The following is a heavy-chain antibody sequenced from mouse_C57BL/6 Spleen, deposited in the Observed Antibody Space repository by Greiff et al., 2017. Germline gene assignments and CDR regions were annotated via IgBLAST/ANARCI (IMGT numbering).Heavy chain of an antibody. CDR2: IYPGDGDT. V-gene: IGHV1-80*01. D-gene: IGHD4-1*01. CDR1: GYAFSSYW. J-gene: IGHJ2*01. Sequence: VQLQQSGAELVKPGASVKISCKASGYAFSSYWMNWVKQRPGKGLEWIGQIYPGDGDTNYNGKLKGKATLTADKSSSTAYMKLSGLTSEDSAVYFCARGGTGTITGVFDYWGQGTTLTVSS. CDR3: ARGGTGTITGVFDY.